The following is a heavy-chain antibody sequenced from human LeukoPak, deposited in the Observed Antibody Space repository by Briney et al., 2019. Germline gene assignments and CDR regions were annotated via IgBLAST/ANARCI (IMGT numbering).Heavy chain of an antibody. CDR3: ARMTTLTPEDF. CDR2: IYSGGST. CDR1: GFTVSSNY. V-gene: IGHV3-66*01. J-gene: IGHJ4*02. D-gene: IGHD4-17*01. Sequence: GGSLRLSCAASGFTVSSNYMSWVRQAPGKGLEWVSVIYSGGSTYYADSVKGRFTISRDNSKNTLYLQMNSLRAEDTAVYYCARMTTLTPEDFWGQGTLVTVSS.